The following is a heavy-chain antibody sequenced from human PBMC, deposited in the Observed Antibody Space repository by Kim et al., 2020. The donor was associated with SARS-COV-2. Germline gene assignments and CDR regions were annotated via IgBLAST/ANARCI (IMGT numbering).Heavy chain of an antibody. CDR3: ARDVYYDILKPFDI. D-gene: IGHD3-9*01. Sequence: ASVKVSCKASGYTFTSYGISWVRQAPGQGLEWMGWISAYNGNTNYAQKLQGRVTMTTDTSTSTAYMELRSLRSDDTAVYYCARDVYYDILKPFDIWGQGTMVTVSS. CDR2: ISAYNGNT. CDR1: GYTFTSYG. J-gene: IGHJ3*02. V-gene: IGHV1-18*01.